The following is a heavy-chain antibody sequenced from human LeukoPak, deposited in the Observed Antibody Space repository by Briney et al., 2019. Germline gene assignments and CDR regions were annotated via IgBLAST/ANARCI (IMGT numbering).Heavy chain of an antibody. Sequence: GESLKISCKGSGYNFTGYWIGCVRQMPGKGLEWMGIIYPGDSDSRYSPSFQGPVTISVDKSISAAYLQWSSLKASDTAMYYCAKMQSSYYYYYGLDVWGQGTTVTVSS. V-gene: IGHV5-51*01. CDR3: AKMQSSYYYYYGLDV. D-gene: IGHD6-19*01. CDR1: GYNFTGYW. J-gene: IGHJ6*02. CDR2: IYPGDSDS.